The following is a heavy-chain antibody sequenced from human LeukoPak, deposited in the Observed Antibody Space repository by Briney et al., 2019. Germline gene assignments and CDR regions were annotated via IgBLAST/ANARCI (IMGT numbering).Heavy chain of an antibody. Sequence: ASVKVSCKASGSTFTSYDINWVRQATGQGLEWMGWMNPNSGNTGYAQKFQGRVTMTRDTSISTAYMELSRLRSDDTAVYYCARERLERYSSGWYWFDPWGQGTLVTVSS. V-gene: IGHV1-8*01. CDR3: ARERLERYSSGWYWFDP. CDR1: GSTFTSYD. J-gene: IGHJ5*02. D-gene: IGHD6-19*01. CDR2: MNPNSGNT.